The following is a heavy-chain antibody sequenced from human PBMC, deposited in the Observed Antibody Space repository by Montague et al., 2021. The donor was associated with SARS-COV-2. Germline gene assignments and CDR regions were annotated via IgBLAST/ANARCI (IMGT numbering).Heavy chain of an antibody. V-gene: IGHV4-59*01. CDR2: IYYGGST. Sequence: SETLSLTCTVSGGSISSYYWSWIRQPPGKGLEWIGYIYYGGSTNHTPSLKSRVAISVDVSKNQSSLKLSTVAAADTAVYYCARGAFGGDFDHWGQGTLVTVSS. J-gene: IGHJ4*02. CDR1: GGSISSYY. D-gene: IGHD3-10*01. CDR3: ARGAFGGDFDH.